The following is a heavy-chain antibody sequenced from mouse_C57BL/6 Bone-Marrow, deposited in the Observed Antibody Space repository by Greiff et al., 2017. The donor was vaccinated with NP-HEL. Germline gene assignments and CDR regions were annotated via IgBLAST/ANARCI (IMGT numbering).Heavy chain of an antibody. J-gene: IGHJ3*01. CDR2: ISGCGGDT. CDR3: ARQWYYGSLAWFAY. V-gene: IGHV5-9*01. D-gene: IGHD1-1*01. Sequence: DVMLVESGGGLVKPGGSLKLSCAASGFTFSSYTMSWVRQTPEKRLEWVATISGCGGDTYYPDSVKGRFTISRDNAKNTLYLQMSSLRSEDTALYYCARQWYYGSLAWFAYWGQGTLVTVSA. CDR1: GFTFSSYT.